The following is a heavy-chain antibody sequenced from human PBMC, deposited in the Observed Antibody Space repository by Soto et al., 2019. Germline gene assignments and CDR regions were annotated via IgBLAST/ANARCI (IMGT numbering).Heavy chain of an antibody. V-gene: IGHV6-1*01. CDR3: ARDPTTGDPFHFDY. Sequence: KQAQTLSLTCAISGDSVSSNSAAWNWIRQSPSRGLEWLGRTYYRSKWYNDYAVSVKSRITINPDTSKNQFSLQLNSVTPADTAVYYCARDPTTGDPFHFDYWGQGTLVTVSS. D-gene: IGHD7-27*01. CDR1: GDSVSSNSAA. CDR2: TYYRSKWYN. J-gene: IGHJ4*02.